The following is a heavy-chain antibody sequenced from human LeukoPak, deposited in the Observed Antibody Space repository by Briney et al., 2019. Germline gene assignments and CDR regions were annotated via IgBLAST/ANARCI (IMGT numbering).Heavy chain of an antibody. Sequence: GSLRLSCAASGFTFSAHDMDWVRQAPGTGLEWVGRIRNKPNSYTTDYAASVKGRFTISRDDSKNSLYLQMNSLKTEDTAVYYCVRVSTTALDYWGQGTLVTVSS. V-gene: IGHV3-72*01. J-gene: IGHJ4*02. D-gene: IGHD5-18*01. CDR3: VRVSTTALDY. CDR2: IRNKPNSYTT. CDR1: GFTFSAHD.